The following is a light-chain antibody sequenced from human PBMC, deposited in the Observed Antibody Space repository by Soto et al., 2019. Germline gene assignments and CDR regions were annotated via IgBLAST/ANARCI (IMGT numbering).Light chain of an antibody. CDR3: LLYYGGQLGV. CDR2: STN. J-gene: IGLJ2*01. V-gene: IGLV7-43*01. CDR1: TGAVTSGYY. Sequence: QAVVTQEPSLTVSPGGTVTLTCATSTGAVTSGYYPNWFQQKPGQAPRALIYSTNNKYSWTPARFSGSLLGGKAALTLSGVQPADEADYYCLLYYGGQLGVFGGGTKLTV.